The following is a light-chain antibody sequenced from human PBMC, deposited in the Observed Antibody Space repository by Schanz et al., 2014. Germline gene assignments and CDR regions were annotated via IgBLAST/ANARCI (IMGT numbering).Light chain of an antibody. J-gene: IGKJ4*01. CDR3: KQRSNWPLT. CDR2: AAS. Sequence: EIVLTQSPGTLSLSPGERATLSCRASQSVSSSYLAWYQQKPGQAPRLLIYAASTRATDIPDRFSGSGSGTEFTLTISSLEAEDVAVYYCKQRSNWPLTFGGGTKVAIK. V-gene: IGKV3D-20*02. CDR1: QSVSSSY.